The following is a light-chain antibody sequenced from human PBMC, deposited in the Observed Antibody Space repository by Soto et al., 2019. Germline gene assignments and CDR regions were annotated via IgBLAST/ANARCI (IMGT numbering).Light chain of an antibody. V-gene: IGKV1-39*01. CDR3: QQRGT. Sequence: DIQMTQSPSSLSASVGDRVTITCRASQSINSYLNWYQQKPGKAPKLLIYAASSLQSGAPSRFSGSGSGTDFTLTISSLQPEDFAIYYCQQRGTFGPGTKVDIK. CDR1: QSINSY. J-gene: IGKJ3*01. CDR2: AAS.